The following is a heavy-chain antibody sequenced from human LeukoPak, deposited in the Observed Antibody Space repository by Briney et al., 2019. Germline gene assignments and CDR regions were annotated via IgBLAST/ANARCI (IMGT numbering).Heavy chain of an antibody. CDR3: ARDREYCSSTSCYTDATFDY. V-gene: IGHV3-64*01. J-gene: IGHJ4*02. D-gene: IGHD2-2*02. Sequence: SGGSLRLSCAASGFTFSSYAMHWVRQAPGKGLEYVSAISSNGGSTYYANSVKGRFTISRDNSKNTLYLQMGSLRAEDMVVYYCARDREYCSSTSCYTDATFDYWGQGTLVTVSS. CDR1: GFTFSSYA. CDR2: ISSNGGST.